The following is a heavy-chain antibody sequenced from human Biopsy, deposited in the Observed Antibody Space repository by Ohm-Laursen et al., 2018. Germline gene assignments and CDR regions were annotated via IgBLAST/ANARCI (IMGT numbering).Heavy chain of an antibody. V-gene: IGHV3-11*01. CDR2: ISGSGTTI. J-gene: IGHJ4*02. D-gene: IGHD1-26*01. CDR3: ARDGAVSYHDY. CDR1: GFTFSDYY. Sequence: SLRLSCAASGFTFSDYYMSWIRQAPGKGLEWLSYISGSGTTIFCADSVKGRFTVSRDNAKNSLYLQMNSLTVEDTAVYYCARDGAVSYHDYWGQGTLVTVSS.